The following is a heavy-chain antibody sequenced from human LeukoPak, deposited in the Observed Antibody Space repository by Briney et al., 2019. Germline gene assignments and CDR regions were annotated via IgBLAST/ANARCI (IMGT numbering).Heavy chain of an antibody. CDR1: GFTFSSYS. J-gene: IGHJ6*02. D-gene: IGHD3-10*01. CDR3: ARAKWATYYYGSGSPPGGMDV. CDR2: ISSSSSYI. Sequence: GGSLRLSCAASGFTFSSYSMNWVRQAPGKGLEWVSSISSSSSYIYYADSVKGRFTISRDNAKNSLYLQMNSLRAEDTAVYYCARAKWATYYYGSGSPPGGMDVWGQGTTVTVSS. V-gene: IGHV3-21*01.